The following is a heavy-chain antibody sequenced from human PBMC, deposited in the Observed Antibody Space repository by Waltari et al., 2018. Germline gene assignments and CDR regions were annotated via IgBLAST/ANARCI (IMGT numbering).Heavy chain of an antibody. Sequence: QVQLVQSGAEVKKPGSSVKASGGTFSSYAISWVRQAPGQGLEWRGGIIPIFGTANYAQKCQGRVTITADESTSTAYMELSSLRSEDTAVYYCAREGGYDYRYFDYWGQGTLVTVSS. D-gene: IGHD5-12*01. CDR1: GGTFSSYA. V-gene: IGHV1-69*13. CDR2: IIPIFGTA. CDR3: AREGGYDYRYFDY. J-gene: IGHJ4*02.